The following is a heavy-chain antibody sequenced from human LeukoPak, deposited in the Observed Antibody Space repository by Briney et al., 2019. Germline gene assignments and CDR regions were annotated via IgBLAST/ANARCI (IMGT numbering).Heavy chain of an antibody. V-gene: IGHV4-4*02. CDR3: ARFNRGGSDY. CDR2: IYYSGST. J-gene: IGHJ4*02. CDR1: GGSISSSNW. D-gene: IGHD3-16*01. Sequence: PSETLSLTCAVSGGSISSSNWWSWVRQPPGEGLEWIGEIYYSGSTNYIPSLKSRVTISVDKSKNQFSLKLTSVTAADTAVYYCARFNRGGSDYWGQGTLVTVSS.